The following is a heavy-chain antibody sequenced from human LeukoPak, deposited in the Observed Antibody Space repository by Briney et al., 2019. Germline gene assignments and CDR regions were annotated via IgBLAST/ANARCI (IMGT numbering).Heavy chain of an antibody. Sequence: PGGSLRLSCAASGFTFSSYAMHWVRQPPGKGLEWIGEIYHSGSTNYNPSLKSRATISVDKSKNQFSLKLSFVTAADTAVYYCARDGRAGYDYWGQGTLVTVSS. CDR3: ARDGRAGYDY. D-gene: IGHD3-9*01. CDR1: GFTFSSYA. J-gene: IGHJ4*02. V-gene: IGHV4-4*02. CDR2: IYHSGST.